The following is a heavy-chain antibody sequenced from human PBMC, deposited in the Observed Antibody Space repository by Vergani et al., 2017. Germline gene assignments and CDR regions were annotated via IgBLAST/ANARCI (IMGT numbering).Heavy chain of an antibody. Sequence: QVQLQESGPGMVKHSQTLSLNCPVSGGLINSHKYYWRWIRQPAGKGLEWIGRIHTSGSTNYNPSLTSRVTLSEDTSKNQFSLNLTSVTAADTAVYFCARGSCLGCSCYKPLFDYWGQGILVTVSS. V-gene: IGHV4-61*02. CDR2: IHTSGST. J-gene: IGHJ4*02. CDR1: GGLINSHKYY. CDR3: ARGSCLGCSCYKPLFDY. D-gene: IGHD3-22*01.